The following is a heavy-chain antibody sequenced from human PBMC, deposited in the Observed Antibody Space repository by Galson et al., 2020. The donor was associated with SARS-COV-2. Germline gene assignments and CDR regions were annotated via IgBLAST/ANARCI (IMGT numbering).Heavy chain of an antibody. Sequence: ETSETLTLTCSASGCSISSSGYYWGCMRQPPGQGLEWISSMYYGGSTYYNPSLKSRVTISVVTSKNQFSLKLISVTAADAAVYYCAGRNGYPREFDSWGQGTLVTVSS. D-gene: IGHD5-12*01. CDR3: AGRNGYPREFDS. CDR1: GCSISSSGYY. V-gene: IGHV4-39*01. J-gene: IGHJ5*01. CDR2: MYYGGST.